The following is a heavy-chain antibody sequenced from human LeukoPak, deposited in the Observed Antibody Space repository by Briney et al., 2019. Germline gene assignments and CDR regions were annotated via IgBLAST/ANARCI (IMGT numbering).Heavy chain of an antibody. V-gene: IGHV4-30-2*01. Sequence: SETLSLTCAVSGGSISSGGYSWSWIRQPPGKGLEWIGYIYHSGSTYYNPSLKSRVTISVDRSKNQFSLRLSSVTAADTAVYYCARGMVGLDYWGQGTLVTVSS. CDR2: IYHSGST. CDR1: GGSISSGGYS. J-gene: IGHJ4*02. CDR3: ARGMVGLDY. D-gene: IGHD2-15*01.